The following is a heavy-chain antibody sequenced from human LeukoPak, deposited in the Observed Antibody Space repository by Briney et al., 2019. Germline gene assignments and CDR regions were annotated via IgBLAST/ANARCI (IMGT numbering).Heavy chain of an antibody. Sequence: GGCLRLSCAASGSSFSSSSIGSVRRAPGKGLGWVSSISRSSSYINYAASVKGRFTISRDNAKNSLYLQMNSLGAEDTAVYYCARDKCADCSSTSGSGLGMDVWGQGTTVTVSS. CDR1: GSSFSSSS. CDR2: ISRSSSYI. D-gene: IGHD2-2*01. J-gene: IGHJ6*02. CDR3: ARDKCADCSSTSGSGLGMDV. V-gene: IGHV3-21*01.